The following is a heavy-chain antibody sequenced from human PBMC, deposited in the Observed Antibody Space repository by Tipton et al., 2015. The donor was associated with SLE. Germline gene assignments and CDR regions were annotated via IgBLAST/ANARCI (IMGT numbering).Heavy chain of an antibody. Sequence: TLSLTCAVYGGSFSGYYWSWIRQPPGKGLEWIGEINHSGSTNYNPSLESRVTISVDTSKNQFSLKLSSVTAADTAVYYCARDSSGWYYFDYWGQGTLVTVSS. CDR3: ARDSSGWYYFDY. D-gene: IGHD6-19*01. CDR2: INHSGST. V-gene: IGHV4-34*01. J-gene: IGHJ4*02. CDR1: GGSFSGYY.